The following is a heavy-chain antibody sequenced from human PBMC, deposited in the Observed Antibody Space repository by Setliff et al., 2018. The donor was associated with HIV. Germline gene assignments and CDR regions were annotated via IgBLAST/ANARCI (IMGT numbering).Heavy chain of an antibody. Sequence: GGSLRLSCAASGFTFSDYAMHWVRQAPGKGLEWVAMIWYDGSNKYYEDSVKGRFTISRDNSKNTVHLQMNSLRGEDTATYYCVKDYVARRSYTYGYDYWGQGTLVTVSS. CDR2: IWYDGSNK. D-gene: IGHD5-18*01. CDR1: GFTFSDYA. CDR3: VKDYVARRSYTYGYDY. J-gene: IGHJ4*02. V-gene: IGHV3-30*02.